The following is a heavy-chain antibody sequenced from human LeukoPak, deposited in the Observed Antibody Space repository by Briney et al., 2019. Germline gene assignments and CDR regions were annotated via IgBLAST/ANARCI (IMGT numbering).Heavy chain of an antibody. J-gene: IGHJ3*02. D-gene: IGHD3-3*01. CDR2: ISGSGGST. Sequence: PGGSLRLSCAASGFTFSSYAMGWVRQAPGKGLEWVSAISGSGGSTYYADSVKGRFTISRDNSKNTLYLQMNSLRAEDTAVYYCGKVGFLGGTGDVFDIGGKGKRVTVFS. CDR3: GKVGFLGGTGDVFDI. V-gene: IGHV3-23*01. CDR1: GFTFSSYA.